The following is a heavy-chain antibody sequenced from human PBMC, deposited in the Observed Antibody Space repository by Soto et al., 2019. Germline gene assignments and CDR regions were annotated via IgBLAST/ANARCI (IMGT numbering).Heavy chain of an antibody. D-gene: IGHD2-8*01. V-gene: IGHV1-18*01. J-gene: IGHJ3*02. CDR1: GYTFTTYG. Sequence: QGQLVQSGPEVKKPGASVKVSCKTSGYTFTTYGITWVQQAPGQRLEWMGWTYNGNTNYAQKFQGRVTMTTDTSTSTAYMELRSLRSDDTAVYYCARRVGLAPVYDAFDIWGHGTLVTVCS. CDR2: TYNGNT. CDR3: ARRVGLAPVYDAFDI.